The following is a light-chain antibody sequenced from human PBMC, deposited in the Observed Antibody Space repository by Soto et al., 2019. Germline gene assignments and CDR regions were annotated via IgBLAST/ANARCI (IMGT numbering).Light chain of an antibody. CDR1: SSVVGGYNY. CDR2: DVS. J-gene: IGLJ1*01. V-gene: IGLV2-11*01. CDR3: CSYAGSSTEV. Sequence: ALTQPRSVSGSPGQSVTISCTGTSSVVGGYNYVSWYQQHPGKAPKLMIYDVSKRPSGVPDRFSGSKSGNTASLTISGLQAEDEADYYCCSYAGSSTEVFGTGTKVTVL.